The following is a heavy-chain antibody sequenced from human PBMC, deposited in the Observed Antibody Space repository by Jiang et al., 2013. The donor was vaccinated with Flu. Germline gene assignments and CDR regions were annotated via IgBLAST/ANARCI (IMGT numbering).Heavy chain of an antibody. CDR1: GFTFSASA. CDR3: AKGDTGEVRVITLDS. V-gene: IGHV3-23*01. J-gene: IGHJ4*02. Sequence: QLLESGGGLVQPGGSLRLSCAASGFTFSASAMSWVRQAPGKGPEWVSAITGNGGSRHYLDSVRGRFTISRDNSKNTLFLQMNSLRADDTATYYCAKGDTGEVRVITLDSWGQGALVTVSS. CDR2: ITGNGGSR. D-gene: IGHD3-22*01.